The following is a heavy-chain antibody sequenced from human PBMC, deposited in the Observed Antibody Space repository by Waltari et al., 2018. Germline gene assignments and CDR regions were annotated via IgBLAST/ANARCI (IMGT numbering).Heavy chain of an antibody. CDR3: ARPLRHDYVWGSYRYPLDY. V-gene: IGHV1-69*12. CDR2: IIPIFGTA. Sequence: QVQLVQSGAEVKKPGSSVKVSCKASGGTFSSYAISWVRQAPGQGLEWMGGIIPIFGTANYAQKFQGRVTITADESTSTAYMELSSLRSEDTAVYYCARPLRHDYVWGSYRYPLDYWGQGTLVTVSS. CDR1: GGTFSSYA. D-gene: IGHD3-16*02. J-gene: IGHJ4*02.